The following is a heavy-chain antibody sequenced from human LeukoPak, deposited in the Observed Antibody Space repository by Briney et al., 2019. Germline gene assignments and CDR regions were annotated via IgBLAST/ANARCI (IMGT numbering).Heavy chain of an antibody. CDR1: GFTFDDYA. V-gene: IGHV3-9*03. J-gene: IGHJ3*02. CDR3: AKDISAAADDAFDI. Sequence: TGRSLRLSCAASGFTFDDYAMHWVRQAPGKGLEWVSGISWNSGSIGYADSVKGRFTISRDHAKNSLYLQMNSLRAEDMALYYCAKDISAAADDAFDIWGQGTMVTVSS. CDR2: ISWNSGSI. D-gene: IGHD2-2*01.